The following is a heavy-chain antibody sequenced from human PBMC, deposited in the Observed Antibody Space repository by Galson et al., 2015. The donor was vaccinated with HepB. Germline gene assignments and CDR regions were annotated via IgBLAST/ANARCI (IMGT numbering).Heavy chain of an antibody. CDR2: ISGSGGST. CDR1: GFTFSSYA. V-gene: IGHV3-23*01. Sequence: SLRLSCAASGFTFSSYAMSWVRQAPGKGLEWVSAISGSGGSTYYADSVKGRFTISRDNSKNTLYLQMNSLRAEDTAVYYCAKGGYCSSTSCPPHDYWGQGTLVTVSS. J-gene: IGHJ4*02. CDR3: AKGGYCSSTSCPPHDY. D-gene: IGHD2-2*01.